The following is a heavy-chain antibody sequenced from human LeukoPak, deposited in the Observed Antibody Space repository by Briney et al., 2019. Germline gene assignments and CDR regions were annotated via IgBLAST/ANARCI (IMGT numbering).Heavy chain of an antibody. Sequence: PSETLSLTCTVSGGSISSYYWSWIRQPPGKGLEWIGYMYYSGSTSYNPSLKSRVTISVDTSKNQFSLTLSSLTAADTAVYYCARGEGSSIYYYMDVWGKGTTVTVSS. V-gene: IGHV4-59*01. J-gene: IGHJ6*03. CDR3: ARGEGSSIYYYMDV. D-gene: IGHD6-13*01. CDR1: GGSISSYY. CDR2: MYYSGST.